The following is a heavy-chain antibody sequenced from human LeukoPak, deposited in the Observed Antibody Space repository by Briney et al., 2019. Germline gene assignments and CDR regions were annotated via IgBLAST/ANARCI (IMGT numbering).Heavy chain of an antibody. Sequence: GGSLRLSCAASGFTFSSYSMNWVRQAPGKGLEWVSYIRTGSSTIYYADSVKGQFTISRDNAKNSLYLQMNSLRAEDTAMYYCARGSTLVSSLFDYWGQGTLVTVSS. CDR2: IRTGSSTI. CDR3: ARGSTLVSSLFDY. V-gene: IGHV3-48*01. D-gene: IGHD4-23*01. CDR1: GFTFSSYS. J-gene: IGHJ4*02.